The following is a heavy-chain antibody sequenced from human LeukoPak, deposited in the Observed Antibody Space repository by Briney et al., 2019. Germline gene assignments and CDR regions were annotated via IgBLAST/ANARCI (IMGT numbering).Heavy chain of an antibody. CDR1: GFTFSDYH. CDR2: FSGCGTDM. D-gene: IGHD3-16*01. CDR3: ARDWGLDSFDI. Sequence: GGSLRLSCAASGFTFSDYHMNWVRQATGKGLEWVSSFSGCGTDMFFEDSVRDRFTISRDNAKHSVYLRMDSLTAEDTAMYYCARDWGLDSFDIWGQGTMVIVSS. V-gene: IGHV3-21*01. J-gene: IGHJ3*02.